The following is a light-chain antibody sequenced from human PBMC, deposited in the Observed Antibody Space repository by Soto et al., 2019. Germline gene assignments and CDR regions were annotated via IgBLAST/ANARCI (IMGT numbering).Light chain of an antibody. CDR2: DVS. Sequence: EIVLTQSPGTLSLSPGERATLSCRSSHSVSSNYLAWYQQKPGQAPRLLIYDVSSRATGIPDRFSDSGSGTDFPLTSSRLEPVDFAVYYCQQYGISPTFGQGTKVEIK. J-gene: IGKJ1*01. CDR1: HSVSSNY. V-gene: IGKV3-20*01. CDR3: QQYGISPT.